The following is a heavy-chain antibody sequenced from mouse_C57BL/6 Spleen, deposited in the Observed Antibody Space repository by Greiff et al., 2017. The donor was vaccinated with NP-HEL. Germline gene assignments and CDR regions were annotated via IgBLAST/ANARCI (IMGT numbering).Heavy chain of an antibody. V-gene: IGHV1-63*01. J-gene: IGHJ2*01. D-gene: IGHD2-4*01. Sequence: VQLQQSGAELVRPGTSVKMSCKASGYTFTNYWIGWAKQRPGHGLEWIGDIYPGGGYTNYNEKFKGKATLTADKSSSTAYMQFSSLTSENSAIYYCARWNYGEYFDYWGQGTTLTVSS. CDR3: ARWNYGEYFDY. CDR2: IYPGGGYT. CDR1: GYTFTNYW.